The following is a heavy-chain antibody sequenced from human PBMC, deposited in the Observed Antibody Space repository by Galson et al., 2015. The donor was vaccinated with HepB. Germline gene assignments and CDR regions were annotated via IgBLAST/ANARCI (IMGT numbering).Heavy chain of an antibody. CDR2: IKSKTDGGTT. V-gene: IGHV3-15*01. D-gene: IGHD2-15*01. J-gene: IGHJ6*02. Sequence: SLRLSCAASGFTFSNAWMSWVRQAPGKGLEWVGRIKSKTDGGTTDYAAPVKGRFTISRDDSKNTLYLQMNSLKTEDTAVYYCTTYCSGGSCYSGYYYYYGMDVWGQGTTVTVSS. CDR3: TTYCSGGSCYSGYYYYYGMDV. CDR1: GFTFSNAW.